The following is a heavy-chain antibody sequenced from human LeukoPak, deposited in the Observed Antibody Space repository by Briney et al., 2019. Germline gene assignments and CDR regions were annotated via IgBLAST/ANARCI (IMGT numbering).Heavy chain of an antibody. CDR1: GFTFSSYG. D-gene: IGHD4-17*01. J-gene: IGHJ4*02. CDR2: ISGSGLNT. CDR3: AKGVTPVISLQFFDY. Sequence: GGSLRLSCAASGFTFSSYGMNWVRQAPGKGLEWVSSISGSGLNTYYADSVKGRFTISRDKSKNTLYLQMNSLRAEDTAVYCAKGVTPVISLQFFDYWGQGTLVTVSS. V-gene: IGHV3-23*01.